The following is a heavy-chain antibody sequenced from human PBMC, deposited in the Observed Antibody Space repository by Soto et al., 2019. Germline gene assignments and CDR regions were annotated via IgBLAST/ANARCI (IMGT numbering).Heavy chain of an antibody. V-gene: IGHV3-21*01. Sequence: GGSLRLSCAASGFTFSIYSMNWVRQAPGKGLEWVSSISSSSSYIYYADSVKGRFTISRDNAKNSLYLQMNSLRAEDTAVYYCARITYCSSTSCYIFDYWGQGTLVTVSS. D-gene: IGHD2-2*02. CDR3: ARITYCSSTSCYIFDY. CDR1: GFTFSIYS. J-gene: IGHJ4*02. CDR2: ISSSSSYI.